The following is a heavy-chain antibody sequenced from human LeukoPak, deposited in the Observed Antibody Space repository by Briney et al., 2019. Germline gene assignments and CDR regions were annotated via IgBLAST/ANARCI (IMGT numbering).Heavy chain of an antibody. CDR3: AKGLGYCTNGVCYISDY. V-gene: IGHV3-23*01. J-gene: IGHJ4*02. Sequence: PGGSLRLSCAASGFTFSSYAMSWVRQAPGKGLEWVSAISCSGGSTYYADSVKGRFTISRDNSKNTLYLQMNSLRAEDTAVYYCAKGLGYCTNGVCYISDYWGQGTLVTVSS. CDR1: GFTFSSYA. CDR2: ISCSGGST. D-gene: IGHD2-8*01.